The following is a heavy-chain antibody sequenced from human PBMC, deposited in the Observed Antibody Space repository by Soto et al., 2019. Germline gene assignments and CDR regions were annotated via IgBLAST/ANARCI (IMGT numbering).Heavy chain of an antibody. V-gene: IGHV3-7*02. CDR3: ARVYYSNLPYYFYYMDV. J-gene: IGHJ6*02. CDR1: GFTFSSSW. Sequence: GGSLRLSCAASGFTFSSSWMSWVRQAPGKGLEWVANIKQDGSEKHYADSVKGRFTISRDNAKNSLYLQMNSLRAEDTAVYFCARVYYSNLPYYFYYMDVWGQGTTVTVSS. CDR2: IKQDGSEK. D-gene: IGHD4-4*01.